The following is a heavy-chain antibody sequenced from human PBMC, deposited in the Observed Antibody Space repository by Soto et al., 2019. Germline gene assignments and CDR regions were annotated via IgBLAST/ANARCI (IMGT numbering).Heavy chain of an antibody. J-gene: IGHJ2*01. V-gene: IGHV1-69*08. CDR3: ARPAFGDYWYFDL. D-gene: IGHD4-17*01. CDR2: IIPALGTT. Sequence: QDQLVQSGAEVKKPGSSVKVSCKAFGGPFSSHTFSWVRQAPGQGLEWMGRIIPALGTTTYAQKFQGRVTITADEAVTTVYVELNSLRTEDTAVYYCARPAFGDYWYFDLWGRGTLVTVSS. CDR1: GGPFSSHT.